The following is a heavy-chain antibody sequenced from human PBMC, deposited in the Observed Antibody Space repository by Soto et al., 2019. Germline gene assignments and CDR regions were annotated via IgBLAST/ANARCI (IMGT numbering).Heavy chain of an antibody. Sequence: GGSLRLSCAASGFTFSSYSMNWVRQAPGKGLEWVSYISSSSSTIYYADSVKGRFTISRDNAKNSLYLQMNSLRAEDTAVYYCATDQRTTVFTLDYWGQGTRVTVSS. CDR3: ATDQRTTVFTLDY. J-gene: IGHJ4*02. V-gene: IGHV3-48*01. CDR2: ISSSSSTI. CDR1: GFTFSSYS. D-gene: IGHD4-17*01.